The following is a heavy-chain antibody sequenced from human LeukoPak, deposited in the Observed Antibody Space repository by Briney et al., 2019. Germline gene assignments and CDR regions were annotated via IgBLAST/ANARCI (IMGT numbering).Heavy chain of an antibody. CDR1: GYSFTSYW. J-gene: IGHJ4*02. V-gene: IGHV5-51*01. CDR2: IYPGDSDT. D-gene: IGHD3-22*01. Sequence: GTSLQISSKASGYSFTSYWIGCVRQLPGKGLVWMGIIYPGDSDTRYSPSFQGQVTISADKSTSTAYLQWSSLKASDTAMYYCARHFYYDSSGYPDYWGQGTLVTVSS. CDR3: ARHFYYDSSGYPDY.